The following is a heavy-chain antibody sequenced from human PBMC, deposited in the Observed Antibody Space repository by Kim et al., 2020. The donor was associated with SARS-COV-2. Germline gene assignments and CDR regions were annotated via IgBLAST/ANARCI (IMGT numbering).Heavy chain of an antibody. V-gene: IGHV4-39*01. CDR3: ARWRRLWFGEKEQHHWFDP. CDR1: GGSISSSSYY. D-gene: IGHD3-10*01. Sequence: SETLSLTCTVSGGSISSSSYYWGWIRQPPGKGLEWIGSIYYSGSTYYNPSLKSRVTISVDTSKNQFSLKLSSVTAADTAVYYCARWRRLWFGEKEQHHWFDPWGQGTLVTVSS. CDR2: IYYSGST. J-gene: IGHJ5*02.